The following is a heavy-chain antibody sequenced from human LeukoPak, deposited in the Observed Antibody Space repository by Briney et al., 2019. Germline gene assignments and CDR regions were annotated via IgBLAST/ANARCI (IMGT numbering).Heavy chain of an antibody. V-gene: IGHV3-21*01. CDR1: GFTFSSYS. CDR2: ISSSSSYI. J-gene: IGHJ4*02. CDR3: ARAPYSYDTFDY. D-gene: IGHD5-18*01. Sequence: GGSLRLSCAASGFTFSSYSMNWVRQAPGEGLEWVSSISSSSSYIYYADSVKGRFTISRDNAKNSLYLQMNSLRAEDTAVYYCARAPYSYDTFDYWGQGTLVTVSS.